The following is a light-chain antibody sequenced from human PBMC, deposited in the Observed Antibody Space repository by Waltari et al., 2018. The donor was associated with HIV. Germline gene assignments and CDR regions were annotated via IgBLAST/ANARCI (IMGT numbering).Light chain of an antibody. V-gene: IGKV1-39*01. CDR1: QTSKNN. CDR2: GAS. CDR3: QQTYMTPQT. J-gene: IGKJ5*01. Sequence: DIQMTPSPSSLSASVGDTVSITCPASQTSKNNLNWYRQTPGKAPKLLIFGASNLQSGVPSRFTGTGSGTYFTLTVSSLQPEDFATYYCQQTYMTPQTFGQGTRLEIK.